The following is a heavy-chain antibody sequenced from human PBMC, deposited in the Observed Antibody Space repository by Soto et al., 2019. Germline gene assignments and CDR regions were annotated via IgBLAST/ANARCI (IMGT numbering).Heavy chain of an antibody. D-gene: IGHD6-19*01. J-gene: IGHJ4*02. Sequence: GESLKISCAASGFTFSSYAMSWVRQAPGKGLEWVSAISGSGGSTYYADSVKGRFTISRDNSKNTLYLQMNSLRAEDTAVYYCAKVGIAVAGSLDYWGQGTLVTVSS. V-gene: IGHV3-23*01. CDR2: ISGSGGST. CDR3: AKVGIAVAGSLDY. CDR1: GFTFSSYA.